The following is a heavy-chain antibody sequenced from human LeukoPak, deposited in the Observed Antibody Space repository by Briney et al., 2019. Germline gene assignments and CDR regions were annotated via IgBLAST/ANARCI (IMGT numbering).Heavy chain of an antibody. CDR3: ARATVGRTYCGGDCYSPIDY. J-gene: IGHJ4*02. D-gene: IGHD2-21*01. Sequence: SQTLSLTCTVSAGSISSGSYYWRWIRQPAGKGLEWLGRMYSSGSTNYNPSLKSRVTLSVDTSKNHFSLKLSSVTAADTAVYYCARATVGRTYCGGDCYSPIDYWGQGSLVTVSS. CDR1: AGSISSGSYY. CDR2: MYSSGST. V-gene: IGHV4-61*02.